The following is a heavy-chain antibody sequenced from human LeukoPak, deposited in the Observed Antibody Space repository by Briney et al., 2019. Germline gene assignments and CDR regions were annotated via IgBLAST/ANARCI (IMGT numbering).Heavy chain of an antibody. J-gene: IGHJ3*02. V-gene: IGHV4-30-4*01. CDR3: ADYCSGGSCSYAFDI. Sequence: PSETLSLTCTVSGGSISSGDCYWSWIRQPPGKGLEWIGYIYYSGSTYYNPSLKSRVTISVDTSKNQFSLKLSSVTAADTAVYYCADYCSGGSCSYAFDIWGQGTMVTVSS. CDR2: IYYSGST. CDR1: GGSISSGDCY. D-gene: IGHD2-15*01.